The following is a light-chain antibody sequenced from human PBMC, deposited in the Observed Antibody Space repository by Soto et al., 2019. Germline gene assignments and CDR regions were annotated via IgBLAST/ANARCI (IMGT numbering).Light chain of an antibody. Sequence: EIVLTQSPATLSLSPGERATLSCGASQALRSSYLAWYQQKPGLALRLLIYATSSRATGIPDRFSGGGSGTDFTLTINKLEPEDFAVYYCQQYGTSPRSITFGQGTRLE. V-gene: IGKV3D-20*01. CDR1: QALRSSY. CDR2: ATS. J-gene: IGKJ5*01. CDR3: QQYGTSPRSIT.